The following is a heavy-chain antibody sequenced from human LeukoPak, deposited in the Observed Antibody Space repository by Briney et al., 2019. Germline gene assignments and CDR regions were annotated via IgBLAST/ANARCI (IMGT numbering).Heavy chain of an antibody. CDR1: GGSISSGSYS. V-gene: IGHV4-61*02. CDR3: ARGGSYSDFDS. D-gene: IGHD3-16*01. Sequence: SETLSLTCTVSGGSISSGSYSWRWIRQPAGKELEWIGRIFTSGSTNYNPSFNSRVTISRDTSKNQFSLRLTSLTAADTAVYYCARGGSYSDFDSWGQGTLVTVSS. CDR2: IFTSGST. J-gene: IGHJ4*02.